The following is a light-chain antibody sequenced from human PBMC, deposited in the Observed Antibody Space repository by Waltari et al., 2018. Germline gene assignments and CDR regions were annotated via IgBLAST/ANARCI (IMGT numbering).Light chain of an antibody. V-gene: IGKV1-39*01. CDR3: QQSYSTLALT. CDR2: AAS. Sequence: DIQMTQSPSSLSASVGDRVTITCRASQSISSYLTWYQQKPGKAPKLLIYAASSLQSGVPSRFSGSGSGTDFTLTISRLQPEDFATYYCQQSYSTLALTFGGGTKVEIK. CDR1: QSISSY. J-gene: IGKJ4*01.